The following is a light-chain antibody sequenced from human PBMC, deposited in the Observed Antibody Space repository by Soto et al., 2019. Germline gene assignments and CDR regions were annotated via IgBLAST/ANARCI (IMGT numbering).Light chain of an antibody. CDR2: DVS. Sequence: QSALTQPASVSGSPGQWITISCTGTSCDVGGYNYVSWYQQHPGKAPKLMIYDVSNRPSGVSNRFSGSKSGNTASLTISGLQAEDEADYYCSSYTSSSTRVFGGGTKLTVL. CDR3: SSYTSSSTRV. CDR1: SCDVGGYNY. J-gene: IGLJ2*01. V-gene: IGLV2-14*01.